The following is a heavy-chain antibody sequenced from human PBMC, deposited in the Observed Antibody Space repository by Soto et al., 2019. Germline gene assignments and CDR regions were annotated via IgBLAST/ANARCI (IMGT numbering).Heavy chain of an antibody. V-gene: IGHV3-23*01. J-gene: IGHJ4*02. Sequence: EVRLLESGGCLVQPGGSLRLSCAASGFAFSTYTMSWVRQAPGKGLEWVSGIFGDASDTFYADSVRGRFIISRDNFRNTLSLHMSGLRAEDTAIYYCAKDRRQDGVWDIDYWGQGTQVTVSS. CDR2: IFGDASDT. D-gene: IGHD2-8*01. CDR3: AKDRRQDGVWDIDY. CDR1: GFAFSTYT.